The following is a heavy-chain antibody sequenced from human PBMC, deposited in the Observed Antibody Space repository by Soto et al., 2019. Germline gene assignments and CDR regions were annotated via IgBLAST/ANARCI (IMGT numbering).Heavy chain of an antibody. CDR3: TTDWGEYCISTSCYAKYYYYYYGMDV. V-gene: IGHV4-59*01. D-gene: IGHD2-2*01. CDR1: GGSIRSYY. Sequence: SETLSLTCTVSGGSIRSYYWSWIRQAPGKGLEWIGYLYNSGSTVYNPSLKSRVTISVDTSKNQFSLKLNSVTAADTAVYYCTTDWGEYCISTSCYAKYYYYYYGMDVWGQGTTVTVSS. CDR2: LYNSGST. J-gene: IGHJ6*02.